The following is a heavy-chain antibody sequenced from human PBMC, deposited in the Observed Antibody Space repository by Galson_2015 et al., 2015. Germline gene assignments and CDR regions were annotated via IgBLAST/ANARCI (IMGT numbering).Heavy chain of an antibody. CDR3: ARGLITAPPLLLRVYTIKRFFAY. J-gene: IGHJ4*02. D-gene: IGHD2-21*02. Sequence: SETLSLTCAVYGGSFSGYYWSWIRQSPGKGLEWIGEINQGGTSDYNPSLKRRVTISRDTSKNQFSLRLTSVTAADSAVYYCARGLITAPPLLLRVYTIKRFFAYCGLGLLVTVSS. CDR2: INQGGTS. CDR1: GGSFSGYY. V-gene: IGHV4-34*01.